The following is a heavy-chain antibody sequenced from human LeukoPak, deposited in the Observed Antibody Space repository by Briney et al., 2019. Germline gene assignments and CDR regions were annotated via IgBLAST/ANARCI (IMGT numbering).Heavy chain of an antibody. D-gene: IGHD3-22*01. CDR2: IYYSGST. Sequence: SETLSLTCTVSGGSISSYYWSWLRQPPGKGLEWIGYIYYSGSTNYNPSLKSRVTISVDTSKNQFSLKLSSVTAADTAVYYCARATYYYDSSGYLENWFDPWGQGTLVTVSS. CDR1: GGSISSYY. V-gene: IGHV4-59*01. CDR3: ARATYYYDSSGYLENWFDP. J-gene: IGHJ5*02.